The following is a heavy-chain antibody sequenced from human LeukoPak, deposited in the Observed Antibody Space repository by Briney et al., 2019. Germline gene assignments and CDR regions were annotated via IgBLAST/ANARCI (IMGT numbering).Heavy chain of an antibody. CDR3: ARDYWRSIDH. J-gene: IGHJ4*02. CDR1: GLTFSNYW. V-gene: IGHV3-7*01. D-gene: IGHD1-1*01. CDR2: VNEDGSAK. Sequence: GGSLRLSCVVSGLTFSNYWMIWVRQAPGKGLGSVAIVNEDGSAKYYLDSVKGRFTISRDNARNSLYLEMNSLRAEDTAVYYCARDYWRSIDHWGQGTLVTVSS.